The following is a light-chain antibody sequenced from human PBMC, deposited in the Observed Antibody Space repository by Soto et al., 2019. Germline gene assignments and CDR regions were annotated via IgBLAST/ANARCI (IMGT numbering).Light chain of an antibody. J-gene: IGLJ3*02. Sequence: QSVLTQPPSASGTPGQRVTISCSGRSSNIGSNTVNWYQQLPGTAPKLLIYSNNQRPSGVPDRFSGSKSGTSASLALSGLQSEDEADYYCAACDDSLSWVFGGGTKLTVL. V-gene: IGLV1-44*01. CDR3: AACDDSLSWV. CDR2: SNN. CDR1: SSNIGSNT.